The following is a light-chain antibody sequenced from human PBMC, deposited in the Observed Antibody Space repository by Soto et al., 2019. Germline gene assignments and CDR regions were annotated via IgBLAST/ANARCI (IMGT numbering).Light chain of an antibody. CDR2: GAS. Sequence: EIVLTQSPVTLSLSPGERATVSCRASQSVRSNLAWYQQKPGQAPRLLIYGASTRATGIPARFSGSGSGTEFTLTISSLQTEDFAVYYCQQYNNWPPITFGQGTRLEI. CDR3: QQYNNWPPIT. CDR1: QSVRSN. V-gene: IGKV3-15*01. J-gene: IGKJ5*01.